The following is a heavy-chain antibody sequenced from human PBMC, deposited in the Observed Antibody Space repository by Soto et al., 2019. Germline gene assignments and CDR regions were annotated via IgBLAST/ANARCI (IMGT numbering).Heavy chain of an antibody. D-gene: IGHD4-17*01. J-gene: IGHJ6*02. CDR1: GYTFTDYY. Sequence: QVQLVQSGAEVKKPGASVRVSCKASGYTFTDYYIHWVRQAPRHGLEWLGWINPNSGGTNIAQKFQGRVTMTRDSSISTAYLDLTRLTSADTAVYYCARDGTVTDSGYFSGLDVWGQGTTVTFSS. CDR2: INPNSGGT. CDR3: ARDGTVTDSGYFSGLDV. V-gene: IGHV1-2*02.